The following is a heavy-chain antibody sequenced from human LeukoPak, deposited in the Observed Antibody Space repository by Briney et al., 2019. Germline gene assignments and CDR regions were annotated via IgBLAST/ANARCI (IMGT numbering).Heavy chain of an antibody. CDR2: IYYSGST. J-gene: IGHJ1*01. V-gene: IGHV4-59*01. CDR1: GGSISSYY. Sequence: SETLSLTCTVSGGSISSYYWSWIRQPPGKGLEWIGYIYYSGSTNYNPSLKSRVTISVDTSKNQFSLKLSSVTAADTAVYYCAISYSSSWYGLEYFQHWGQGTLVTVSS. D-gene: IGHD6-13*01. CDR3: AISYSSSWYGLEYFQH.